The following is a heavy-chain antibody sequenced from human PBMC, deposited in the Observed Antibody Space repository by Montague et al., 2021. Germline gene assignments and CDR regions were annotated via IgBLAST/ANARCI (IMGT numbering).Heavy chain of an antibody. CDR1: GGSLSEYY. J-gene: IGHJ4*02. CDR2: VRHIGST. Sequence: SETLSLTCGVYGGSLSEYYWTWIRQSPEKGLEWIGEVRHIGSTNYNPSLKSLVTMSVDKSKNQFSLKLRSVTAADTAVYYCASDRGPFDYWGQGTVVTVSS. D-gene: IGHD3-10*01. V-gene: IGHV4-34*01. CDR3: ASDRGPFDY.